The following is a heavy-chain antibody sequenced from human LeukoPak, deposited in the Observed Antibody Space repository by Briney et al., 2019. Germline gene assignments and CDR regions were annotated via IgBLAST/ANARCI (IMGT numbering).Heavy chain of an antibody. CDR3: ANGYYYNILSGYYKDRDTSFQY. D-gene: IGHD3-9*01. CDR2: IRYDGSNK. CDR1: GFTFSSYG. J-gene: IGHJ1*01. V-gene: IGHV3-30*02. Sequence: GGSLRLSCAASGFTFSSYGMHWVRQAPGRGLEWVAFIRYDGSNKYHADSVKGRFTISRDNSKNTLYLQLNTLRAEDTAVYYCANGYYYNILSGYYKDRDTSFQYWGQGTLVTVSS.